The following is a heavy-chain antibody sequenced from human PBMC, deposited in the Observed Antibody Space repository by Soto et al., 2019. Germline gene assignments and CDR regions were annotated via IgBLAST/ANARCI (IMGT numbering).Heavy chain of an antibody. J-gene: IGHJ6*04. Sequence: SETLSLTCTVSGGSINSGDYFWTWIRQPPGKGLEWIAYIYYSGSAYYNPSLKSRVTISVDTSKNQFSLKLSSVIAADTAVYYCAIGCSSTTCRYVMDVWAKGTTVNVYS. CDR1: GGSINSGDYF. CDR2: IYYSGSA. CDR3: AIGCSSTTCRYVMDV. D-gene: IGHD2-2*01. V-gene: IGHV4-30-4*01.